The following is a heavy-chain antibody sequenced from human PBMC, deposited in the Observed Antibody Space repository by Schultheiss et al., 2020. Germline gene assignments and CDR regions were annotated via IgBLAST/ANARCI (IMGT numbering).Heavy chain of an antibody. V-gene: IGHV4-4*02. D-gene: IGHD3-10*01. CDR3: ARGMVRGVIILDYFDY. J-gene: IGHJ4*02. CDR2: IYHSGST. CDR1: GGSISSSNW. Sequence: SETLSLTCAVSGGSISSSNWWSWVRQPPGKGLEWIGEIYHSGSTNYNPSLKSRVTISVDKSKNQFSLKLSSVTAADTAVYYCARGMVRGVIILDYFDYWGQGTLVTVSS.